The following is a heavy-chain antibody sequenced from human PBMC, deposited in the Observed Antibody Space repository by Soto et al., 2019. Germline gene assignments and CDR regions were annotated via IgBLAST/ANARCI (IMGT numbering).Heavy chain of an antibody. CDR2: IYYSGTT. CDR3: ARLAYRDYST. V-gene: IGHV4-39*02. D-gene: IGHD2-21*01. Sequence: PSETLSLTCTVSGGSIKVGGYYWGWIRQPPGKGLEWVATIYYSGTTYYNPSLKSRLTISVDTSKNHFSLELRSVTAADTAFYYCARLAYRDYSTWGQGTLVTVSS. CDR1: GGSIKVGGYY. J-gene: IGHJ4*02.